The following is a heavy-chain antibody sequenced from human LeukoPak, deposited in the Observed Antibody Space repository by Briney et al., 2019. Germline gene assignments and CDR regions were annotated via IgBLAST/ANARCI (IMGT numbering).Heavy chain of an antibody. Sequence: PSETLSLTCTVSGGSISGYYWSWIRQPPGKGLEWIGEIYHSGSTNYNPSLKSRVTISVDKSKNQFSLKLSSVTAADTAVYYCARDLAAASDYWGQGTLVTVSS. D-gene: IGHD6-13*01. CDR2: IYHSGST. CDR1: GGSISGYY. V-gene: IGHV4-59*12. CDR3: ARDLAAASDY. J-gene: IGHJ4*02.